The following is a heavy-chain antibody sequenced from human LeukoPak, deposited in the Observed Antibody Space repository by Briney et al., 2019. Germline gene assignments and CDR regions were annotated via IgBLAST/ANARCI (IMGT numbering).Heavy chain of an antibody. CDR3: ARGGDDIGFDY. J-gene: IGHJ4*02. V-gene: IGHV3-21*01. CDR2: ISSSSSYI. Sequence: GGSLRLSCAASGFTFSSYSMNWVRQAPGKGLEWVSSISSSSSYICYADSVKGRFTISRDNAENSLYLQMNSLRAEDTAVYYCARGGDDIGFDYWGQGTLVTVSS. D-gene: IGHD5-12*01. CDR1: GFTFSSYS.